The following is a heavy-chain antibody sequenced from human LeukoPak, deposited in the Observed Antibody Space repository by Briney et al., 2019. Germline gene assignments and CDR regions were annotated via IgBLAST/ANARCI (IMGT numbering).Heavy chain of an antibody. D-gene: IGHD2-2*01. Sequence: SETLSLTCTVSGDSISSYSWNWIRQPAGEGLEWIGHIFNSGSANYNPSLKSRVTMSVDTCKNQFSLNLTSVTAADTAVYYCARGSGCSSSSCHAGEFDYWGQGTLVTVSS. V-gene: IGHV4-4*07. J-gene: IGHJ4*02. CDR2: IFNSGSA. CDR3: ARGSGCSSSSCHAGEFDY. CDR1: GDSISSYS.